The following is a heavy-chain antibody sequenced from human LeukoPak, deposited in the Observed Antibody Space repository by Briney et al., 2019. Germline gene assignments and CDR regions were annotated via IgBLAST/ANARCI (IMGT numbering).Heavy chain of an antibody. V-gene: IGHV1-2*02. CDR2: INPNSGGT. CDR1: GYTFTGYY. CDR3: ARGSHSSSGELSLVDY. D-gene: IGHD6-6*01. J-gene: IGHJ4*02. Sequence: GASVKVSCKASGYTFTGYYMHWVRQAPGQGLEWMGWINPNSGGTNYAQKFQGRVTMTRDTSISTAYMELSRLRSDDTAVYYCARGSHSSSGELSLVDYWGQGTLVTVSS.